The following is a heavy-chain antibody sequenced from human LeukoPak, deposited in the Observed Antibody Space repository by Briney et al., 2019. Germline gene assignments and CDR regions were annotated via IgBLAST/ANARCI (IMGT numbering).Heavy chain of an antibody. CDR1: GFSFSSHR. J-gene: IGHJ4*02. D-gene: IGHD3-22*01. Sequence: GGSLRLSCVASGFSFSSHRMSWVRQAPGKGLEWVADIKQDGSDSNYLDSVGGRFTISRDNGKNSLYLQMNSLRVEDTAVYYCARVPYRRTYYYDSSPYYFDYWGQGTLVTVSS. V-gene: IGHV3-7*01. CDR2: IKQDGSDS. CDR3: ARVPYRRTYYYDSSPYYFDY.